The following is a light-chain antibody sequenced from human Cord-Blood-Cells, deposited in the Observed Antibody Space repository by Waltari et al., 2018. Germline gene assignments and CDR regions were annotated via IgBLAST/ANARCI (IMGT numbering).Light chain of an antibody. CDR3: CSYAGSSTPWV. CDR1: SSDVGRYNL. J-gene: IGLJ3*02. V-gene: IGLV2-23*02. Sequence: QSVLTQPASVSGSPGQSITISCPGTSSDVGRYNLVSWYQQHPGKAPKLMIYEVSKRPSGVSNRFSGSKSGNTASLTISGLQAEDEADYYCCSYAGSSTPWVFGGGTKLTVL. CDR2: EVS.